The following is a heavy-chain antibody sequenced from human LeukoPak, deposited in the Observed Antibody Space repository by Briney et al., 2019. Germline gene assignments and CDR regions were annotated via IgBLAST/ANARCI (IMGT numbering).Heavy chain of an antibody. Sequence: ASVKVSCKASGYTFTGYYMHWVRQAPGQGLEWMGWINPNSGGTNYAQKFQGRVTMTRNTSISTAYMELSSLRSEDTAVYYCAGYDILTGYYRSAFDIWGQGTMVTVSS. V-gene: IGHV1-2*02. CDR2: INPNSGGT. D-gene: IGHD3-9*01. CDR1: GYTFTGYY. J-gene: IGHJ3*02. CDR3: AGYDILTGYYRSAFDI.